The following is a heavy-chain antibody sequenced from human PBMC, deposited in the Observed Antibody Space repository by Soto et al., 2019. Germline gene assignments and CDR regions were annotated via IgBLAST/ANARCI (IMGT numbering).Heavy chain of an antibody. CDR3: ARFPFTRSGDNYYSYMDV. CDR1: GDTLKTFD. V-gene: IGHV1-18*04. D-gene: IGHD1-1*01. J-gene: IGHJ6*03. CDR2: ITTHNGNT. Sequence: QGQLVQSGAEVRRPGASVKVSCKASGDTLKTFDISWVRQAPGQGPEWMAWITTHNGNTNFAQKFRGRVTLTADTSVATAVMELRNLRSDDTGVYFCARFPFTRSGDNYYSYMDVWGQGTMVTVSS.